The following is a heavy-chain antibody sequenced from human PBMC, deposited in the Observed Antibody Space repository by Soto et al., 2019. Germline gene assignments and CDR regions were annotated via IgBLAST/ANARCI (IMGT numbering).Heavy chain of an antibody. Sequence: PGGSLSLSCAASGFTFSSYAMSWVRQAPGKGLEWVSAISGSGGSTYYADSVKGRFTISRDNSKNTLYLQMNSLRAEDTAVYYCAKDLMTYYYDSSGQTDYWGQGTLAPVS. D-gene: IGHD3-22*01. J-gene: IGHJ4*02. CDR1: GFTFSSYA. CDR3: AKDLMTYYYDSSGQTDY. CDR2: ISGSGGST. V-gene: IGHV3-23*01.